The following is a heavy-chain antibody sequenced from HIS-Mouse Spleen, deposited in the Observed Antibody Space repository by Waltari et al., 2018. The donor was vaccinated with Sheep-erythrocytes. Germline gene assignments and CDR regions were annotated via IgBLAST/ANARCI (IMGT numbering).Heavy chain of an antibody. J-gene: IGHJ4*02. CDR2: IIPILGIA. Sequence: QVQLVQSGAEVKKPGSSVKVSCKASGGTFSSYAISWVRQAPGQGLEWMGRIIPILGIANYAQKCQGRVTITADKSASTAYMELSSLRSEETAVYYCAQTGATTPHVDYWGQGTLVTVSS. CDR3: AQTGATTPHVDY. CDR1: GGTFSSYA. V-gene: IGHV1-69*04. D-gene: IGHD1-26*01.